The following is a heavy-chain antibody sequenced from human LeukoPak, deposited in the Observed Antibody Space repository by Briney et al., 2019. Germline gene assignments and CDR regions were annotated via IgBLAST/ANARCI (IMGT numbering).Heavy chain of an antibody. CDR3: ARDFGTTGWHTFDY. CDR2: TYYRCKWYN. V-gene: IGHV6-1*01. J-gene: IGHJ4*02. Sequence: SQTLSLTCVVSGDSVSSKNGAWNWIRQSPSRGLEWLGRTYYRCKWYNDYAESMEGRMTISQDTSKNQYSLHLNSVTPDDTAVYYCARDFGTTGWHTFDYWGQGTLVTVSS. D-gene: IGHD6-19*01. CDR1: GDSVSSKNGA.